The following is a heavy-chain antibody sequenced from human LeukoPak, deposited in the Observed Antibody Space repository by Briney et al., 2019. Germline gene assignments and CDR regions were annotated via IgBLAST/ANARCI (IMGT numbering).Heavy chain of an antibody. Sequence: PGGSLRLSCVASGFNFSSYWMSWVRQAPGKGLEWVANIKQDGSEKYYVDSVKGRFTISRDNTKNSLYLQMDSLRAEDTAVYYCARAVVVVVPAAIDYYYYYMDVWGKGTTVTVSS. CDR3: ARAVVVVVPAAIDYYYYYMDV. V-gene: IGHV3-7*01. CDR2: IKQDGSEK. CDR1: GFNFSSYW. J-gene: IGHJ6*03. D-gene: IGHD2-2*01.